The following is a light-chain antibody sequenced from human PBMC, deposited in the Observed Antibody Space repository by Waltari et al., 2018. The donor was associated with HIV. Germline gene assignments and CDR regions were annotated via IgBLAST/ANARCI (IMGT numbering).Light chain of an antibody. CDR2: EDN. J-gene: IGLJ2*01. CDR1: SGSIASNY. V-gene: IGLV6-57*02. CDR3: QSYDSSNHVV. Sequence: TQPHSVSESPGKTVTISCTGSSGSIASNYVQWYQQRPGSAPTTVIYEDNQRPSGVPDRFSGSIDSSSNSASLTISGLKTEDEADYYCQSYDSSNHVVYGGGTKLTVL.